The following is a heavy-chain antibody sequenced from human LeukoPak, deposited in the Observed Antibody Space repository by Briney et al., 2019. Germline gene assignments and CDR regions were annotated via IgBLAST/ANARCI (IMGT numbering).Heavy chain of an antibody. J-gene: IGHJ4*02. CDR2: IDSTGAYT. Sequence: GGSLRLSCAASGFIFSNYAMSWVRQAPGKGLEWVSAIDSTGAYTWYADSVKGRFTISKDSSKTILYLQMNSLRAEDAAVYFCAKGADYYDSSGYIWGQGTLVTVSS. CDR3: AKGADYYDSSGYI. D-gene: IGHD3-22*01. V-gene: IGHV3-23*01. CDR1: GFIFSNYA.